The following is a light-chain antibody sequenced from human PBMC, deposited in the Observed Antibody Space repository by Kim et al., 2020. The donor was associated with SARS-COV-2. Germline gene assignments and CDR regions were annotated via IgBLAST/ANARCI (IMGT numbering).Light chain of an antibody. V-gene: IGLV3-21*04. Sequence: VAPGKTARITCGGNNIGSKSVHWYQQKPGQAPVLVIYYDSDRPSGIPERFSGSNSGNTATLTISRVEAGDEADYYCQVWDSSSDHVFGTGAKVTVL. CDR1: NIGSKS. J-gene: IGLJ1*01. CDR2: YDS. CDR3: QVWDSSSDHV.